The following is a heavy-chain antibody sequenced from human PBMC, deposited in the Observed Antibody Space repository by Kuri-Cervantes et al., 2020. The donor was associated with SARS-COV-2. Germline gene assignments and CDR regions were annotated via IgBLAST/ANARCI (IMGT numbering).Heavy chain of an antibody. D-gene: IGHD6-25*01. Sequence: GGSLRLSCAASGLTLSNYAMSWVRQAPGEGLEWVSLISGNGVTTYYADSVKGRFTISRHNSKNTLYLQMNSLRAEDTAVYYCARAVTGAKYYYYYMDVWGKGTTVTVSS. CDR2: ISGNGVTT. CDR3: ARAVTGAKYYYYYMDV. J-gene: IGHJ6*03. V-gene: IGHV3-23*01. CDR1: GLTLSNYA.